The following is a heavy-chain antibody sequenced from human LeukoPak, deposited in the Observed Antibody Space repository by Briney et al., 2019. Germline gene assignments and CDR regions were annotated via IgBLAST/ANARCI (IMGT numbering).Heavy chain of an antibody. V-gene: IGHV3-23*01. CDR1: GFTFSSYP. Sequence: GRSLRLSCAASGFTFSSYPMSWVRQAPGKGLGWVSGITYSGGSTSYADSVKGRFTISRDNSKNTLYLQMNSLRAEDTAAYYCAKPRGHSGYDSFDYWGQGTLVTVSS. J-gene: IGHJ4*02. CDR2: ITYSGGST. CDR3: AKPRGHSGYDSFDY. D-gene: IGHD5-12*01.